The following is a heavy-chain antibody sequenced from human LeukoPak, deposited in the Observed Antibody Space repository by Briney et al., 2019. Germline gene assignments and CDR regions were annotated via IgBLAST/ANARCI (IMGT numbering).Heavy chain of an antibody. CDR3: ARNNVDVVGTRIYDYYGLDV. CDR1: GDSLSLYY. V-gene: IGHV4-59*01. D-gene: IGHD2-2*03. J-gene: IGHJ6*02. CDR2: VFYSGVT. Sequence: SETLSLTCSVSGDSLSLYYWSWLRQTPGKGLEWIGYVFYSGVTYYNPSLKSRVTISVNSSENQFSLKLRSVTPADTAIYFCARNNVDVVGTRIYDYYGLDVWGRGTAVTVS.